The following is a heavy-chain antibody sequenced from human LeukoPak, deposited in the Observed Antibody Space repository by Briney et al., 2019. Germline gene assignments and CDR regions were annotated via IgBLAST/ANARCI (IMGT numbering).Heavy chain of an antibody. Sequence: SETLALTCIVSGGSLSGHYWSWIRQPPGKELELIGHIYYSGATYYSPSLKSRVTISLDTSRNQFSLKLTSVTAADTAVYYCAGFSSGCDTSSCYLNYWGQGTLVTVS. D-gene: IGHD2-2*01. CDR1: GGSLSGHY. J-gene: IGHJ4*02. V-gene: IGHV4-59*11. CDR3: AGFSSGCDTSSCYLNY. CDR2: IYYSGAT.